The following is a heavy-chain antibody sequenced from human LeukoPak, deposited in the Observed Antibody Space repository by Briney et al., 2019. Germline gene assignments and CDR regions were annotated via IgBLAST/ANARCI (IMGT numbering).Heavy chain of an antibody. D-gene: IGHD5-24*01. V-gene: IGHV3-23*01. CDR2: ISIDGGRT. Sequence: GGSLRLSCAASGFTFSSYAMSWVRQAPGKGPEWVSTISIDGGRTYYADSVKGRFTVSRDTSKNTLYLQMSSLRAEDTAVYFCVRDGDDFNFDYWDQGSLVTVSS. J-gene: IGHJ4*02. CDR3: VRDGDDFNFDY. CDR1: GFTFSSYA.